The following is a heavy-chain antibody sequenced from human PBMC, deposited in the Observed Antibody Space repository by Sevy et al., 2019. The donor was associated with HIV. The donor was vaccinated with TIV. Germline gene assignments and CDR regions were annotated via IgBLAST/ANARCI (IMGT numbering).Heavy chain of an antibody. V-gene: IGHV3-23*01. Sequence: GGSLRLSCAASGFTFSKYSMSWIRQTPGKGLEWVSTFSFGCGKINYADSVMDRFTISRDDSRNTCYLQMNSLRVEDTAIYYCAREGCTKPHDYWGQGTVVTVSS. CDR3: AREGCTKPHDY. D-gene: IGHD2-8*01. CDR2: FSFGCGKI. CDR1: GFTFSKYS. J-gene: IGHJ4*02.